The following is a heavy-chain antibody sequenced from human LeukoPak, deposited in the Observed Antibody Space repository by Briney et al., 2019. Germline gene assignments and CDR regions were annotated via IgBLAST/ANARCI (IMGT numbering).Heavy chain of an antibody. J-gene: IGHJ4*02. D-gene: IGHD2-2*01. V-gene: IGHV3-74*01. Sequence: GGSLRPSCAASGFTFSSYWIHWVRQAPGKGLVWVSRINSDGGTTIYADSVKGRFAISRDNAKNTLYLQMSSLRVEDTAMYYCARENCGSTSCYWGFDYWGLGTLVTVSS. CDR2: INSDGGTT. CDR1: GFTFSSYW. CDR3: ARENCGSTSCYWGFDY.